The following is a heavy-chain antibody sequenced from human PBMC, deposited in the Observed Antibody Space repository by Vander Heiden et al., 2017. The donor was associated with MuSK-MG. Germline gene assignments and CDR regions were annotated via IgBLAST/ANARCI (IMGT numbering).Heavy chain of an antibody. Sequence: QLQLQESGPGLVKPSETLSLTCTVSGGSISSSSYYWGWIRQPPGKGLEWIGSIYYSGSTYYNPSLKSRVTISVDTSKNQFSLKLSSVTAADTAVYYCARVVWPSLPYFDYWGQGTLVTVSS. CDR1: GGSISSSSYY. V-gene: IGHV4-39*01. J-gene: IGHJ4*02. D-gene: IGHD2-2*01. CDR3: ARVVWPSLPYFDY. CDR2: IYYSGST.